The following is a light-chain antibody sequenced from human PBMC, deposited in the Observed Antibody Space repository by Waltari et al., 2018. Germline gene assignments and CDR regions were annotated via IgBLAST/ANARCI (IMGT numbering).Light chain of an antibody. CDR3: LQYYSPPFS. Sequence: DIQMTQSPSSLSASAGDTITVTCRASQGITTFLIWYQVKPGTGPRRLVIDASTLEDGVPSRFSASGSGTDFTLTITNLQPEDFASYYCLQYYSPPFSFGQGTNVEIK. CDR1: QGITTF. CDR2: DAS. V-gene: IGKV1-17*02. J-gene: IGKJ2*03.